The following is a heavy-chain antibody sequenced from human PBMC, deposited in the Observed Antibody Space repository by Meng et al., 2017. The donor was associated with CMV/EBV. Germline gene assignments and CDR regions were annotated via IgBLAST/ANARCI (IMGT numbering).Heavy chain of an antibody. V-gene: IGHV3-30*04. D-gene: IGHD3-3*01. CDR3: ARVGFLEWLLADY. CDR1: GFTFSSYA. J-gene: IGHJ4*02. CDR2: ISYDGSNK. Sequence: GESLKISCAASGFTFSSYAMHWVRQAPGKGLEWVAVISYDGSNKYYADSVKGRFTISRDNAKNSLYLQMNSLRAEDTAVYYCARVGFLEWLLADYWGQGTLVTVSS.